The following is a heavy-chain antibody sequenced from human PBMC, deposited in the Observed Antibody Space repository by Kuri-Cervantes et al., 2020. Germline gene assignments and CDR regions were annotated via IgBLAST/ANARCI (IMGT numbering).Heavy chain of an antibody. CDR2: IIPIFGTA. CDR1: GGTFSSYA. J-gene: IGHJ5*02. CDR3: ARDPSSGYYL. V-gene: IGHV1-69*05. Sequence: SVKVSCKASGGTFSSYAISWVRQAPGQGLEWMGGIIPIFGTANYAQKFQGRVTMTRNTSISTAYMELSSLRSEDTAVYHCARDPSSGYYLWGQGTLVTVSS. D-gene: IGHD3-22*01.